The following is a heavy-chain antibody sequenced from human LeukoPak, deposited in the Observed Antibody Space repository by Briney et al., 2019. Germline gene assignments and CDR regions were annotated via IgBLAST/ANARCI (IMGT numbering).Heavy chain of an antibody. J-gene: IGHJ4*02. CDR2: ISAYNGNT. Sequence: ASVKSSCKASGYTFTSYGISWVRQAPGQGLEWMGWISAYNGNTNYAQKLQGRVTMTTDTSTSTAYMELRSLRSDDTAVYYCARGRLSHCSSTSCYLGPAVWWGQGTLVTVSS. D-gene: IGHD2-2*01. CDR1: GYTFTSYG. V-gene: IGHV1-18*01. CDR3: ARGRLSHCSSTSCYLGPAVW.